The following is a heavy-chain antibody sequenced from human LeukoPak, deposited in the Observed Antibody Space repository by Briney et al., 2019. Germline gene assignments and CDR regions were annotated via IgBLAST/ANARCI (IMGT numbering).Heavy chain of an antibody. D-gene: IGHD1-1*01. V-gene: IGHV1-46*01. J-gene: IGHJ4*02. CDR3: ASHWGNWNDLHY. CDR1: GYTFTSYY. Sequence: GASVKVSCKASGYTFTSYYMHWVRQAPGQGLEWMGIINPSGGSTSYAQKFQGRVTMTRDTSTSTVYMELSSLRSEDTVVYYCASHWGNWNDLHYWGQGTLVTVS. CDR2: INPSGGST.